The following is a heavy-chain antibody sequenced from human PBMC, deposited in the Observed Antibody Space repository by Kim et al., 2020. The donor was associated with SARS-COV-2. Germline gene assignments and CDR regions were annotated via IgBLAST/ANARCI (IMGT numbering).Heavy chain of an antibody. CDR2: ISYDGSNK. V-gene: IGHV3-30*04. CDR1: GFTFSSYA. CDR3: ARDLQRWLQMGGYYYGMDV. Sequence: GGSLRLSCAASGFTFSSYAMHWVRQAPGKGLEWVAVISYDGSNKYYADSVKGRFTISRDNSKNTLYLQMNSLRAEDTAVYYCARDLQRWLQMGGYYYGMDVWGQGTTVTVSS. J-gene: IGHJ6*02. D-gene: IGHD5-12*01.